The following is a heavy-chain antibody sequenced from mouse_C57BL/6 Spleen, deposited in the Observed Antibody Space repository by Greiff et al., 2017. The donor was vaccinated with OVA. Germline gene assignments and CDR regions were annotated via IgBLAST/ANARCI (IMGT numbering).Heavy chain of an antibody. J-gene: IGHJ2*01. V-gene: IGHV5-17*01. Sequence: DVKLVESGGGLVKPGGSLKLSCAASGFTFSDYGMHWVRQAPEKGLEWVAYISSGSSTIYYADTVKGRFTISRDNAKNTLFLQKTSLRSEDTAMYYCARGIRNYFDDWGQGTTLTVSS. CDR1: GFTFSDYG. CDR2: ISSGSSTI. D-gene: IGHD1-1*01. CDR3: ARGIRNYFDD.